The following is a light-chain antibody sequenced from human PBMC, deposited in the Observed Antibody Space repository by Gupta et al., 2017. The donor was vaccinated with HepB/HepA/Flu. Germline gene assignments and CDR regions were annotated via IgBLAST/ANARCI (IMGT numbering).Light chain of an antibody. CDR1: SSNIGSNT. Sequence: QSVLTQPPSASGTPGQRVTISCSGSSSNIGSNTVNWYQQLPGTAPKLLIYTNNQRPSWVPDRFSGSKAGTSASLAISGLQSDDEADYSCAAWDDSLNGYVFRTGTKVTVL. CDR2: TNN. V-gene: IGLV1-44*01. J-gene: IGLJ1*01. CDR3: AAWDDSLNGYV.